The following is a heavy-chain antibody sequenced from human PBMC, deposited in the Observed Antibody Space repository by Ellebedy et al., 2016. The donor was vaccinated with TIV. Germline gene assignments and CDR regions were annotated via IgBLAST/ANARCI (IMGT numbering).Heavy chain of an antibody. CDR2: IKEDGSLK. D-gene: IGHD1-1*01. Sequence: PGGSLRLSCAASGFTFSSNWMSWVRQAPGKGLELVAKIKEDGSLKYYVDAVKGRFAISRDNAKNSLYLQMNSLRAEDTAVYYCARYGNLGYWGQGTLVTVS. J-gene: IGHJ4*02. CDR1: GFTFSSNW. CDR3: ARYGNLGY. V-gene: IGHV3-7*03.